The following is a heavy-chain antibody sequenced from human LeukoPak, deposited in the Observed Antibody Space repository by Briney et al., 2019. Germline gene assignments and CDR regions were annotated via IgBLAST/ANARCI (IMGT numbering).Heavy chain of an antibody. J-gene: IGHJ4*02. CDR3: ARGGGRGYNWNDLCD. Sequence: GGSLRLSCAASGFTFNNYAMHWVRQAPGKGLEWVAVIWDDGSNKYYADSVKGRFTISRDNSKNTLYLQMNTLRAEDTAVYFCARGGGRGYNWNDLCDWGQGTLVTVSS. CDR2: IWDDGSNK. CDR1: GFTFNNYA. V-gene: IGHV3-33*01. D-gene: IGHD1-1*01.